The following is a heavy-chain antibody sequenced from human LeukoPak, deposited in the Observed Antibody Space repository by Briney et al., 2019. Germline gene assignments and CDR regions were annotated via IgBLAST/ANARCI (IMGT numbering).Heavy chain of an antibody. CDR2: IIPIFGTA. Sequence: GASVKVSCKASGGTFSSYAISWVRQAPGQGLEWMGGIIPIFGTANYAQKFQGRVTITTDESTSTAYMELSSLRSEDTAVYYCASGYGDCYYYYMDVWGKGTTVTVSS. CDR3: ASGYGDCYYYYMDV. CDR1: GGTFSSYA. D-gene: IGHD4-17*01. J-gene: IGHJ6*03. V-gene: IGHV1-69*05.